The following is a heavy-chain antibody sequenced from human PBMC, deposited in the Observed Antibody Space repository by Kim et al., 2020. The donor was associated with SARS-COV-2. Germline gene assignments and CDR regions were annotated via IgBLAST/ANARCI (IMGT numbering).Heavy chain of an antibody. Sequence: YADAVKVRFTTSRDNPKSTVFLHLNSLRAEETAIYYCAKNYGASVSYDFWGQGTLVTVSS. V-gene: IGHV3-23*05. J-gene: IGHJ4*02. CDR3: AKNYGASVSYDF. D-gene: IGHD4-17*01.